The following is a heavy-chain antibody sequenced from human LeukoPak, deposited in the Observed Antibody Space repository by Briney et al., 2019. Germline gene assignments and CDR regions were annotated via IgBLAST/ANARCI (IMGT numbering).Heavy chain of an antibody. CDR2: INPSGGST. Sequence: ASVKVSCKASGYTFTSYYMHWVRQAPGQGLEWMGIINPSGGSTSYAQKFQGRVTMTRDMSTSTVYMELSSLRSEDTAVYYCARAGRTVATINNWGQGTLVTVSS. CDR1: GYTFTSYY. CDR3: ARAGRTVATINN. D-gene: IGHD5-12*01. V-gene: IGHV1-46*01. J-gene: IGHJ4*02.